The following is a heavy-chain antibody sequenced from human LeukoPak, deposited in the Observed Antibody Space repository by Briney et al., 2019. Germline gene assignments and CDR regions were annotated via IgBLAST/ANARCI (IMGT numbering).Heavy chain of an antibody. D-gene: IGHD3-16*01. CDR3: AYGKYYFDY. CDR2: IYPGDSDT. V-gene: IGHV5-51*01. CDR1: GYTFTNYW. J-gene: IGHJ4*02. Sequence: GESLKISCKGSGYTFTNYWIAWVRQMPGKGLEWMGIIYPGDSDTRYSPSFQGQVTISADKSISTAYLQWSSLRASDTAIYFCAYGKYYFDYWGQGTLVTVSS.